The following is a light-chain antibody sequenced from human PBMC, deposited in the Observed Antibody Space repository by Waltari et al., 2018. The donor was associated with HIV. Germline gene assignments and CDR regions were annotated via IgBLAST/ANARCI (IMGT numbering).Light chain of an antibody. CDR3: QQYYMTPPT. J-gene: IGKJ1*01. CDR2: WAT. Sequence: DVVMTQSPDALKGSLGERVTIKCKSSQSVFSNSNKKSYFAWYQQRPGQTPNLLVYWATTRVSGVPARFSGSGSGTDFTLTINILQAEDAAIYYCQQYYMTPPTFGQGTKVEI. CDR1: QSVFSNSNKKSY. V-gene: IGKV4-1*01.